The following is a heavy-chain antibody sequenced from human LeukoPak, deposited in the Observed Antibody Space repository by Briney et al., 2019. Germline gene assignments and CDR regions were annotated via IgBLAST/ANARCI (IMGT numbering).Heavy chain of an antibody. Sequence: ASVKVSCKASGYTFTDYYTSWVRQAPGQGLEWMGWIDPHSGGTKYAQKSQGRVTMTRDTSISTAYVELSRLRSDDTAVYYCAREYYDTSGRKYPFDIWGQGTMVTVSS. D-gene: IGHD3-22*01. CDR3: AREYYDTSGRKYPFDI. V-gene: IGHV1-2*02. CDR2: IDPHSGGT. CDR1: GYTFTDYY. J-gene: IGHJ3*02.